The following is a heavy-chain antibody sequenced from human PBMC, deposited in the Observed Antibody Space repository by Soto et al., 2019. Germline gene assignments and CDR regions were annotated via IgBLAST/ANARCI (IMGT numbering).Heavy chain of an antibody. V-gene: IGHV1-2*04. J-gene: IGHJ3*02. CDR2: INPNSGGT. Sequence: QVQLVQSGAEVKPPGDAVKVSCKTSGYTFIDYYMHWVRQAPGQGLEWMGWINPNSGGTNYAQKCQGWVTLTRDTSLSTAYMELRRLRSDDTAVYFCASDLLPYCSGGSCYPEGAVHIWGQGTMVTVSS. CDR1: GYTFIDYY. CDR3: ASDLLPYCSGGSCYPEGAVHI. D-gene: IGHD2-15*01.